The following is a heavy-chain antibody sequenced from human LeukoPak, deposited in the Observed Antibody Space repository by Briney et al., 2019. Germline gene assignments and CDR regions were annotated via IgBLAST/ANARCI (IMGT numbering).Heavy chain of an antibody. CDR1: GYTFTSYG. V-gene: IGHV1-18*01. Sequence: ASVTVSCTASGYTFTSYGISWVRQAPGQGLEWMGWISAYNGNTNYAQKLQGRVTMTTDTSTSTAYMELRSLRSDDTAVYYCAREQGDIVVVPAAINYYYYYGMDVWGQGTTVTVSS. CDR2: ISAYNGNT. CDR3: AREQGDIVVVPAAINYYYYYGMDV. J-gene: IGHJ6*02. D-gene: IGHD2-2*01.